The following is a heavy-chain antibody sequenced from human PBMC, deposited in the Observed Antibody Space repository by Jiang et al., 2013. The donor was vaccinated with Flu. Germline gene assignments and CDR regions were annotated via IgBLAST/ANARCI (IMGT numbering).Heavy chain of an antibody. CDR1: GFTFSSYA. CDR2: ISGSGGST. D-gene: IGHD1-26*01. V-gene: IGHV3-23*01. J-gene: IGHJ4*02. Sequence: QLLESGGGLVQPGGSLRLSCAASGFTFSSYAMSWVRQAPGKGLEWVSAISGSGGSTYYADSVKGRFTISRDNSKNTLYLQMNSLRAEDTAVYYCAKDREPRGWELLPSFDYWGQGTLVTVSS. CDR3: AKDREPRGWELLPSFDY.